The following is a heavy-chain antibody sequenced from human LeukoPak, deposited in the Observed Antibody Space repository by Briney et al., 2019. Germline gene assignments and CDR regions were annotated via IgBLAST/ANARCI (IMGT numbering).Heavy chain of an antibody. Sequence: GGSLRLSCAASGFTVSTNYMSWVRQAPGKGLEWVSSISSSSSYIYCADSVKGRFTISRDNAKNSLYLQMNSLRAEDTAVYYCAREDSSSWYGAPYYYYMDVWGKGTTVTVSS. CDR2: ISSSSSYI. J-gene: IGHJ6*03. CDR1: GFTVSTNY. CDR3: AREDSSSWYGAPYYYYMDV. V-gene: IGHV3-21*01. D-gene: IGHD6-13*01.